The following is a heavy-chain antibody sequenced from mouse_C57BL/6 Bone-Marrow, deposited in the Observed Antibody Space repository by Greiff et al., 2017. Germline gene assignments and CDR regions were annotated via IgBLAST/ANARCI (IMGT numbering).Heavy chain of an antibody. CDR1: GYTFTSYW. V-gene: IGHV1-69*01. D-gene: IGHD2-4*01. Sequence: QVQLQQPGAELVMPGASVKLSCKASGYTFTSYWMHWVKQRPGQGLEWIGEIDPSDSYTNYNQKFKGKSTLTVDKSSSTAYMQLSSLTSEDSAVDYCARYGIYYDYFFDYWGQGTTLTVSS. CDR2: IDPSDSYT. CDR3: ARYGIYYDYFFDY. J-gene: IGHJ2*01.